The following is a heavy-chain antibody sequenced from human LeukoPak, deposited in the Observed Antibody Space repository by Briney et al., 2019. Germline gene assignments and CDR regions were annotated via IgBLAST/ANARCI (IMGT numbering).Heavy chain of an antibody. CDR3: ARDWGGVRCSSTSCYLS. D-gene: IGHD2-2*01. Sequence: GGSLRLSCAASGFTFSSYSMNWVRLAPGKGLEWVSSISSSSSYIYYADSVKGRFTISRDNAKNSLYLQMNSLRAEDTAVYYCARDWGGVRCSSTSCYLSWGQGTLVTVSS. CDR2: ISSSSSYI. V-gene: IGHV3-21*01. CDR1: GFTFSSYS. J-gene: IGHJ4*02.